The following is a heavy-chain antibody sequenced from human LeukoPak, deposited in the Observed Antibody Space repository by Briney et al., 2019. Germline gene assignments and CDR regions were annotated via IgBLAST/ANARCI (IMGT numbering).Heavy chain of an antibody. CDR1: GFTFSSYW. D-gene: IGHD6-13*01. CDR3: ARSSSWYVRSLGYFDY. V-gene: IGHV3-66*01. J-gene: IGHJ4*02. CDR2: IYSGGST. Sequence: GGSLRLSCAASGFTFSSYWMHWVRQAPGKGLEWVSVIYSGGSTYYADSVKGRFTISRDNSKNTLYLQMNSLRAEDTAVYYCARSSSWYVRSLGYFDYWGQGTLVTVSS.